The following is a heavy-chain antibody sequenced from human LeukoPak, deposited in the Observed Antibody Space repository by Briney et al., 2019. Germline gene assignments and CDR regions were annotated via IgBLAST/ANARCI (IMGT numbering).Heavy chain of an antibody. CDR1: GFSFSSYG. CDR3: ARGDGYNQRGDAFDI. CDR2: IRSDGSNK. V-gene: IGHV3-30*02. Sequence: PGGSLRLSCAGSGFSFSSYGMHWVRQAPGKGLEWMAFIRSDGSNKYYADSVKGRFTISRDNAKNSLYLQMNSLRAEDTAVYYCARGDGYNQRGDAFDIWGQGTMVTVSS. J-gene: IGHJ3*02. D-gene: IGHD5-24*01.